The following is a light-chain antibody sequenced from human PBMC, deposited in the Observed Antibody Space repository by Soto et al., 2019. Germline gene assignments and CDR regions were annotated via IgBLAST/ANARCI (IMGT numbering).Light chain of an antibody. J-gene: IGLJ1*01. CDR3: SSYTSSSTQV. Sequence: QSVLTHLASVSGSPGQSITISCTGTSSDVGGYTYVSWYQQHPGKAPKLLISEVTNRPSGVSNRFSDSKSGNTASLTISGLQGEDEADYYGSSYTSSSTQVFGTGTKVTV. V-gene: IGLV2-14*01. CDR2: EVT. CDR1: SSDVGGYTY.